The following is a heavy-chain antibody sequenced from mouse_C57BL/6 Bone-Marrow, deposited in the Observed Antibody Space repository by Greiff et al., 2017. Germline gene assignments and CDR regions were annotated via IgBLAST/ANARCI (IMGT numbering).Heavy chain of an antibody. CDR3: ARGSNFNYYAMYY. CDR1: GYTFTSYW. V-gene: IGHV1-72*01. Sequence: QVQLQQSGAELVKPGASVKLSCKVSGYTFTSYWMHWVMQRPGRGLEGYGRLVPNSGGTKYNEKFTRKATLTVDKPSSTAYMKLSSLTSEDYAVYYCARGSNFNYYAMYYWGQGTSVTVSS. J-gene: IGHJ4*01. D-gene: IGHD2-5*01. CDR2: LVPNSGGT.